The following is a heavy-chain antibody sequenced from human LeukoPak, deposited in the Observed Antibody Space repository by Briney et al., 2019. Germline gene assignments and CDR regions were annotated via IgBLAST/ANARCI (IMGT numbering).Heavy chain of an antibody. CDR3: ARAQTYYGSGSYLY. Sequence: PGGSLRLSCAASGFTFSRYSMNWVRQAPGKGLEWVSHISSSSSTVYYADSLKGRFTISRDNAKNSLYLQMNSLRDEDTAVYYCARAQTYYGSGSYLYWGQGTLVTVSS. CDR1: GFTFSRYS. D-gene: IGHD3-10*01. V-gene: IGHV3-48*02. J-gene: IGHJ4*02. CDR2: ISSSSSTV.